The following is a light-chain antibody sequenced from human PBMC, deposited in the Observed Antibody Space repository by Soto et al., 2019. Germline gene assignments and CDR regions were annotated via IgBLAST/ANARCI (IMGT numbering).Light chain of an antibody. J-gene: IGKJ1*01. CDR3: QQYGSSPRT. V-gene: IGKV3-20*01. Sequence: EIVLTQSPATLSLSPGERATLSCRASQSVTTNYLAWYQQKPGQAPRLLIYGASTRATGIPDRFSGSGSGTDFTLTISRLDPEDFAVYFCQQYGSSPRTFGQGTKVDIK. CDR2: GAS. CDR1: QSVTTNY.